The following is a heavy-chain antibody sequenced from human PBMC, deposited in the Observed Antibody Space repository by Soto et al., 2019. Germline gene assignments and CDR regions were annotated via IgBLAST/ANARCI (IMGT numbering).Heavy chain of an antibody. CDR2: MNHSGST. D-gene: IGHD2-15*01. CDR1: GGSISSGDYY. V-gene: IGHV4-30-4*01. J-gene: IGHJ4*02. CDR3: ARGISLIGAPDKYSFDS. Sequence: QVQLQESGPGLVKPSQTLSLTCTVSGGSISSGDYYWSWIRQPPGKGLEWIGEMNHSGSTNQNPSLKSRLSISVDTSKNQFSLKLTSVTAADTAVYYCARGISLIGAPDKYSFDSWGQGTLVTVSS.